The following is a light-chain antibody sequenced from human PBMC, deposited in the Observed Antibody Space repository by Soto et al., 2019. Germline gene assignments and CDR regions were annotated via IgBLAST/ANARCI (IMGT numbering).Light chain of an antibody. J-gene: IGKJ1*01. Sequence: DIQMTQYTSTLSASVGDRFTITCRASQSISSWLAWYQQKPGKAPKLLIYAASTLQSGVPSRFSGSGSGTDFTLTISSLQPEDVATYYCQKYNSAPRTFGQGSNVDI. CDR3: QKYNSAPRT. CDR1: QSISSW. V-gene: IGKV1-27*01. CDR2: AAS.